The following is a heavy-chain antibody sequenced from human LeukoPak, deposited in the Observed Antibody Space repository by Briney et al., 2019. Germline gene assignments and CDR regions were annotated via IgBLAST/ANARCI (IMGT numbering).Heavy chain of an antibody. D-gene: IGHD4-23*01. V-gene: IGHV4-30-4*01. J-gene: IGHJ6*02. CDR1: GGSISSGDYY. CDR3: ARGGTVANYYYYGMDV. CDR2: IYYSGST. Sequence: SETLSLTCTVSGGSISSGDYYWSWICQPPGKGLEWIGYIYYSGSTYYNPSLKSRVTISVDTSKNQFSLKLSSVTAADTAVYYCARGGTVANYYYYGMDVWGQGTTVTVSS.